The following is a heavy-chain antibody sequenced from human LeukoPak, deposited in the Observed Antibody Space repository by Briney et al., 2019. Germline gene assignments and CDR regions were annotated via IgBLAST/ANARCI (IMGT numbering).Heavy chain of an antibody. Sequence: ASVKVSCKASGGTFSSYAISWVRQAPGRGLEWMGRIIPIFGTANYAQKFQGRVTITTDESTSTAYMELSSLRSEDTAVYYCARDREVYDFWSGPYNWFDPWGQGTLVTVSS. D-gene: IGHD3-3*01. V-gene: IGHV1-69*05. J-gene: IGHJ5*02. CDR3: ARDREVYDFWSGPYNWFDP. CDR1: GGTFSSYA. CDR2: IIPIFGTA.